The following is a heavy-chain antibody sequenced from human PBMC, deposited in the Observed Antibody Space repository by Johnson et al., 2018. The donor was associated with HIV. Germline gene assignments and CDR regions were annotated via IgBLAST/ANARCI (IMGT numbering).Heavy chain of an antibody. CDR1: GFTFSSCA. CDR3: AKDREWLVPTPLDAFDI. D-gene: IGHD6-19*01. Sequence: QMLLVESGGGVVQPGRSLRLSCAASGFTFSSCAFHWVRQAPGKGLEWVAVISYDGSNKYYADSVKGRFTISRDNSKNTLYLQMNSLRAEDTAVYYCAKDREWLVPTPLDAFDIWGQGTMVSVSS. J-gene: IGHJ3*02. CDR2: ISYDGSNK. V-gene: IGHV3-30*04.